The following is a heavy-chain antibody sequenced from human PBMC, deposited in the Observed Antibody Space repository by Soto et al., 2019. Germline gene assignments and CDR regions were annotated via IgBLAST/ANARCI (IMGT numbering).Heavy chain of an antibody. CDR2: IWYDGSNK. V-gene: IGHV3-33*01. D-gene: IGHD3-22*01. CDR3: ARAAGYYDSSGYYYSEYYFDY. CDR1: GFTFSSYG. J-gene: IGHJ4*02. Sequence: QVQLVESGGGVVQPGRSLRLSCAASGFTFSSYGMHWVRQAPGKGLEWVAVIWYDGSNKYYADSVKGRFTISRDNSKNTLYLQMNSLRAEDTAVYYCARAAGYYDSSGYYYSEYYFDYWGQGTLVTVSS.